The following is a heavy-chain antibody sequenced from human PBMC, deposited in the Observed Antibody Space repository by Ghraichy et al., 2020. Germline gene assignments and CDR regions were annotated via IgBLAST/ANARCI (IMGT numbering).Heavy chain of an antibody. CDR2: ITGGGAST. J-gene: IGHJ4*02. Sequence: GESLNISCAASGFTFSTYAMTWVRQAPGKGLEWVSTITGGGASTYYADSVKGRFTISRDNSKNTLFLQMNSLRAEDTAIYYCAKGLPVENPLYYFDFWGQGTLVTVSS. D-gene: IGHD2/OR15-2a*01. CDR3: AKGLPVENPLYYFDF. CDR1: GFTFSTYA. V-gene: IGHV3-23*01.